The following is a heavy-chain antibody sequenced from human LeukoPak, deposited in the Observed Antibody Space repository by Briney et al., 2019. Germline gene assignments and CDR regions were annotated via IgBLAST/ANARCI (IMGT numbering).Heavy chain of an antibody. CDR1: GYTFTSYD. J-gene: IGHJ6*03. V-gene: IGHV1-8*03. Sequence: GASVKVSCKASGYTFTSYDINWVRQATGQGLEWMGWMNPNSGNTGYAQKFQGRVTITRNTSISTAYMELSSLRSEDTAVYYCARGTVRGVIISYYMDVWGKGTTVTVSS. D-gene: IGHD3-10*01. CDR3: ARGTVRGVIISYYMDV. CDR2: MNPNSGNT.